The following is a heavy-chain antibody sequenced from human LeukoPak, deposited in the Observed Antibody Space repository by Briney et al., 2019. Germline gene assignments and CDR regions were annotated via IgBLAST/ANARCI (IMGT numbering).Heavy chain of an antibody. D-gene: IGHD1-26*01. Sequence: GGSLRLSCAASGFTFSSYGMHWVRQAPGKGLEWVAFIRYDGSNKYYADSVKGRFTISRDNSKNTLYLQMNSLRAEDTAVYYCARAWELPYPFDYWGQGTLVTVSS. J-gene: IGHJ4*02. CDR1: GFTFSSYG. CDR3: ARAWELPYPFDY. V-gene: IGHV3-30*02. CDR2: IRYDGSNK.